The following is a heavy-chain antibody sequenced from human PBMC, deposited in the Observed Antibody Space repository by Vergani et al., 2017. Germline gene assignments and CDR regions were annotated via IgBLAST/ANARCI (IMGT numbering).Heavy chain of an antibody. J-gene: IGHJ4*02. CDR2: ISAYNGNT. Sequence: QVQLVQSGAEVKKPGSSVKVSCKASGGTFSSYAISWVRQAPGQGLEWMGWISAYNGNTNYAQKLQGRVTMTTDTSTSTAYMELRSLRSDDTAVYYCARVTEEVGATFILTVQDYWGQGTLVTVSS. CDR3: ARVTEEVGATFILTVQDY. D-gene: IGHD1-26*01. V-gene: IGHV1-18*01. CDR1: GGTFSSYA.